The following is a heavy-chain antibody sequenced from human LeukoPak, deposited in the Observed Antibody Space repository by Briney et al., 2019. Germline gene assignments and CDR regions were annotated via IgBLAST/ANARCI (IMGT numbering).Heavy chain of an antibody. J-gene: IGHJ4*02. CDR3: AKDSGDNYFDY. CDR2: ISGSGGST. Sequence: GGSLRLSCAASGFTLSSYPMTWVRQAPGKGLEWVSEISGSGGSTYYADSVKGRFTISRDNSKNTLYLQMNSLRAEDTAVYYCAKDSGDNYFDYWGQGTLVTVSS. CDR1: GFTLSSYP. D-gene: IGHD1-26*01. V-gene: IGHV3-23*01.